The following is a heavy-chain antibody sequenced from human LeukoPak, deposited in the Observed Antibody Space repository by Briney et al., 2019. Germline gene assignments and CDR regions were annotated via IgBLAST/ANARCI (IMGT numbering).Heavy chain of an antibody. D-gene: IGHD4-17*01. CDR3: AKDYSGVTTVTTREDY. CDR2: IRYDGSNK. V-gene: IGHV3-30*02. CDR1: GFTFSSYG. J-gene: IGHJ4*02. Sequence: GGSLRLSCAASGFTFSSYGMHWVRQAPGKGLEWVAFIRYDGSNKYYADSVKGRFTISRDNSKNTLYLQMNSLRAEDTAVCYCAKDYSGVTTVTTREDYWGQGTLVTVSS.